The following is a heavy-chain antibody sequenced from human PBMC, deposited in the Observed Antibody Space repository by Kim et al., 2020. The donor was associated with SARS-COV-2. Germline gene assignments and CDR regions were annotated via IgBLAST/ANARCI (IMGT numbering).Heavy chain of an antibody. CDR1: GFTFSTSW. D-gene: IGHD2-15*01. CDR3: ASHDGGSLGVN. CDR2: MKGDGSTT. Sequence: GGSLRLSCAASGFTFSTSWMHWVRQPPGKGLVWASGMKGDGSTTTYADSVKGRFTISRDNGKNTLYLQMNSLGTEDTAVYYCASHDGGSLGVNWGQGILVTVSS. V-gene: IGHV3-74*03. J-gene: IGHJ4*02.